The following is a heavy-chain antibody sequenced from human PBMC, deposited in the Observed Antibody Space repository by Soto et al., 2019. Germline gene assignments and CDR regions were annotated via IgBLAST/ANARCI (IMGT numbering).Heavy chain of an antibody. J-gene: IGHJ6*02. CDR2: INHSGST. Sequence: SETLSLTCAVSGGSISSGGYSWSWIRQPPGKGLEWIGEINHSGSTNYNPSLKSRVTISVDTSKNQFSLKLSSVTAADTAVYYCARTSYYYDSSGYYGLYYYGMDVWGQGTTVTVSS. CDR1: GGSISSGGYS. CDR3: ARTSYYYDSSGYYGLYYYGMDV. D-gene: IGHD3-22*01. V-gene: IGHV4-34*01.